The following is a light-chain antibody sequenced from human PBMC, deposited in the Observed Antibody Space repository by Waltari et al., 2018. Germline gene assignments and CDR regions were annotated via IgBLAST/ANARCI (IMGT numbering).Light chain of an antibody. CDR2: DGS. CDR1: NIGNKA. J-gene: IGLJ2*01. CDR3: QFWDTSSDHVI. V-gene: IGLV3-21*02. Sequence: SYVLTQSPPVSVAPGQTATITCGGDNIGNKAVHWYQQKPGQAPVLVVYDGSERPSGIQGRFSGSNSGHRATLTISRVEAGDEADYHCQFWDTSSDHVIFGGGTRLTVL.